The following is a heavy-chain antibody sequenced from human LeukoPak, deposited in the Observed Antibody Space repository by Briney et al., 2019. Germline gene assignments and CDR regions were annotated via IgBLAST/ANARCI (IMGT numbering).Heavy chain of an antibody. CDR1: GFTLSSYA. V-gene: IGHV3-23*01. Sequence: GGSLRLSCAASGFTLSSYAMSWVRQAPGKGLEWVSAISASGGSTYYADSVKGRFTVSRDNSRNTLYLQMNSLRAEDTAVYYCAKDLEMATIGPFDYWGQGTLVTVSS. CDR3: AKDLEMATIGPFDY. J-gene: IGHJ4*02. D-gene: IGHD5-24*01. CDR2: ISASGGST.